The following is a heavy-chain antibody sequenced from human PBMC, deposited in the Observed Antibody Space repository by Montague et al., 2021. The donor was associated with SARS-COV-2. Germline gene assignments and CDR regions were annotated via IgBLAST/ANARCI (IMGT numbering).Heavy chain of an antibody. V-gene: IGHV4-39*01. CDR1: GGSISSSSYY. CDR2: IYYSGST. D-gene: IGHD3-16*01. Sequence: SETLSLTCTVSGGSISSSSYYWGWIRQPPGKGLEWIGNIYYSGSTYYNPSLKSRVTVSVDTSKNQFSLKLSSVTAADTAVYYCARHPLRMITFGGVMGFDYWGQGTLVTVSS. J-gene: IGHJ4*02. CDR3: ARHPLRMITFGGVMGFDY.